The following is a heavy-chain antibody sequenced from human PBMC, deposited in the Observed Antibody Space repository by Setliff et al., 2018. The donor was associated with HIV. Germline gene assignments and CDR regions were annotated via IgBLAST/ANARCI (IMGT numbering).Heavy chain of an antibody. J-gene: IGHJ4*02. D-gene: IGHD5-12*01. Sequence: SETLSLTCTVSGGSISSGSYYWSWIRQPAGKGLEWIGYISPTGNTNYNPSLKSRVTISTDTSKNQFSLNVRSVTAADTAVYFCAKSSPSIGYISDHWGQGTLVTVSS. CDR3: AKSSPSIGYISDH. CDR1: GGSISSGSYY. CDR2: ISPTGNT. V-gene: IGHV4-61*10.